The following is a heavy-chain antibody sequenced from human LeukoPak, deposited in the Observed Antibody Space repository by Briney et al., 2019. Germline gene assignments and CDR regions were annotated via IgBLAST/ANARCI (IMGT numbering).Heavy chain of an antibody. V-gene: IGHV4-34*01. CDR2: INHSGST. Sequence: SETLSLTCAVYGGSFSGYYWSWIRQPPGKGLEWIGEINHSGSTNYNPSLKSRVTISVDTSKNQFSLKLSSVTAADTAVYYCARGFCGGDCYSYFTPTTFDYWDQGTLVTVSS. CDR1: GGSFSGYY. CDR3: ARGFCGGDCYSYFTPTTFDY. D-gene: IGHD2-21*02. J-gene: IGHJ4*02.